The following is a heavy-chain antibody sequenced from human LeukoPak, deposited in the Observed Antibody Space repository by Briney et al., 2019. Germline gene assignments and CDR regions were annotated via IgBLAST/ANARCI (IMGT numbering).Heavy chain of an antibody. CDR1: GFSFRTYA. D-gene: IGHD3-3*01. J-gene: IGHJ4*02. V-gene: IGHV3-64*01. CDR2: ISSTGGST. CDR3: ARDPTADYDFWNGYFFDY. Sequence: PGGSLRLSCAASGFSFRTYAMHWVRQAPGKGLEYVSAISSTGGSTYYAMSVKGRFIISRDNSKNTLYLQMGSLRAEDMAVYYCARDPTADYDFWNGYFFDYWGQGTLVTVSS.